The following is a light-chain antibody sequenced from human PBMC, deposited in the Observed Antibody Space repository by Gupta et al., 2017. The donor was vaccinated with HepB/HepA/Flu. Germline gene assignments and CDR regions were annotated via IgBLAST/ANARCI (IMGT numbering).Light chain of an antibody. CDR1: RSVENIH. CDR2: GES. Sequence: IVLTHSPCTLSLSPGERATLSCRAMRSVENIHLAWYQQKPGQSPRLLIYGESIRAPGIPDRFNGSGAGAELTLTFSRLEPEDVAAYSCMADMCSPLFTFGHGTRVDIK. CDR3: MADMCSPLFT. V-gene: IGKV3-20*01. J-gene: IGKJ3*01.